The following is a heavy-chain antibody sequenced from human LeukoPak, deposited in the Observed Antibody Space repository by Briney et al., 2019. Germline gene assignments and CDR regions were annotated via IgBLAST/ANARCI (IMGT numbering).Heavy chain of an antibody. Sequence: GGSLRLSCAASGFTFSNAWMSWVRQAPGKGLEWVANIKQDGSETVYVDSVKGRFTISRDNARNSLFLQMNSLRGEDTAVYYCARYSSSSSSYWGQGTLVTVSS. CDR1: GFTFSNAW. CDR3: ARYSSSSSSY. CDR2: IKQDGSET. V-gene: IGHV3-7*01. D-gene: IGHD6-6*01. J-gene: IGHJ4*02.